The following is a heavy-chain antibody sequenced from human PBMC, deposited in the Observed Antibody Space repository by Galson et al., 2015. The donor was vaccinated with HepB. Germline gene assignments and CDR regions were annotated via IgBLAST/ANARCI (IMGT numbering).Heavy chain of an antibody. V-gene: IGHV1-18*01. CDR1: GYTFSTYS. CDR3: ARGARVVVVGGTQNNWFHP. CDR2: ISPYNGDT. D-gene: IGHD2-21*01. J-gene: IGHJ5*02. Sequence: SVKVSCKAPGYTFSTYSITWVRQARGQGLEWMGWISPYNGDTDYARKFQGRVTMTTDTFMSTAYMELRSLRSDDSAVYYCARGARVVVVGGTQNNWFHPWGQGTLVTVSS.